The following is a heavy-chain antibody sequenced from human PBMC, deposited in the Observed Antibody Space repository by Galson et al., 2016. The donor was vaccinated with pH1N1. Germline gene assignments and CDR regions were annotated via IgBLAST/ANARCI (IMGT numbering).Heavy chain of an antibody. CDR2: ISYDGTNK. CDR1: GFTFSSYG. D-gene: IGHD4-23*01. Sequence: SLRLSCAASGFTFSSYGMQWVRQAPGKGLEWVAVISYDGTNKYYADSVKGRFTISRDNSKNTLYLQMNRLRAEDTAVYYCAKDRGLYGGNSGEEIYYYYGMDVWGQGTTVTVSS. J-gene: IGHJ6*02. CDR3: AKDRGLYGGNSGEEIYYYYGMDV. V-gene: IGHV3-30*18.